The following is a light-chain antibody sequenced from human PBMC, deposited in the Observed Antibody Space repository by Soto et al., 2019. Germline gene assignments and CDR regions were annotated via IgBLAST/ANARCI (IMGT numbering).Light chain of an antibody. CDR1: QSISSW. CDR2: KAS. CDR3: QQYNNWPIT. Sequence: VDRVTITCRASQSISSWLAWYQQKPGKAPKLLIYKASTLESGVPSNFSGSGSGTEFTLTISSLQPEDFEVYYCQQYNNWPITFGQGKRREIK. J-gene: IGKJ5*01. V-gene: IGKV1-5*03.